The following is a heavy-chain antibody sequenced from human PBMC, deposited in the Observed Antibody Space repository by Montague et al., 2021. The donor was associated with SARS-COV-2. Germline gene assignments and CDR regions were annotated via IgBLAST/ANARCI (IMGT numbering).Heavy chain of an antibody. CDR1: GGSISSGSYY. D-gene: IGHD5-12*01. V-gene: IGHV4-61*02. CDR2: IYTSGST. J-gene: IGHJ6*02. CDR3: ARDRPPVATTFYYYYYGMDV. Sequence: TLSFTCTVSGGSISSGSYYWSWIRQPAGKGLEWIGRIYTSGSTNYNPSLKSRVTISVDTSKNQFSLKLSSVTAADTAVYYCARDRPPVATTFYYYYYGMDVWGQGTTVTVSS.